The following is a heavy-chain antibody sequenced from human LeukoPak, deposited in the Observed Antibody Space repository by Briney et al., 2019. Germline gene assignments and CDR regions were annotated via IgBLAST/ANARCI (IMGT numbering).Heavy chain of an antibody. D-gene: IGHD3-10*01. Sequence: GASVKVSCKASGGTFSSYAISWVRQAPGRGLEWMGGIIPIFGTANYAQKFQGRVTITADKSTSTAYMELSSLRSEDTAVYYCARAVEVRSSRYYYYGMDVWGKGTTVTVSS. CDR2: IIPIFGTA. V-gene: IGHV1-69*06. J-gene: IGHJ6*04. CDR3: ARAVEVRSSRYYYYGMDV. CDR1: GGTFSSYA.